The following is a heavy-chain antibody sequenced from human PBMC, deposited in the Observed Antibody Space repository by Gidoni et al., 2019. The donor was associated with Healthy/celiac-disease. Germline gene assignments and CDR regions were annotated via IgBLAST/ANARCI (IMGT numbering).Heavy chain of an antibody. CDR3: ARTPVATSPLDY. V-gene: IGHV5-10-1*01. Sequence: EVQLVQSAAEVKKPGESLRTSCKGSGYSFTSDWISWVRHMPGKGLEWLGRIDPSDSYTNYSPSFQGHVTISADKSISTAYLQWSSLKASDTAMYYCARTPVATSPLDYWGQGTLVTVSS. J-gene: IGHJ4*02. CDR1: GYSFTSDW. D-gene: IGHD2-15*01. CDR2: IDPSDSYT.